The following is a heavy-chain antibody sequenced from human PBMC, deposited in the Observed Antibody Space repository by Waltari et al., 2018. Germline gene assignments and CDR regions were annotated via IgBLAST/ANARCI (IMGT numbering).Heavy chain of an antibody. CDR2: IIPIFGTA. V-gene: IGHV1-69*05. CDR1: GGTFSSYA. J-gene: IGHJ3*02. Sequence: QVQLVQSGAEVKKPGSSVKVSCKASGGTFSSYAISWVRPAPGQGLEWMGGIIPIFGTANYAQKFQGRVTITTDESTSTAYMELSSLRSEDTAVYYCARDLLKVYNWNDDAFDIWGQGTMVTVSS. CDR3: ARDLLKVYNWNDDAFDI. D-gene: IGHD1-20*01.